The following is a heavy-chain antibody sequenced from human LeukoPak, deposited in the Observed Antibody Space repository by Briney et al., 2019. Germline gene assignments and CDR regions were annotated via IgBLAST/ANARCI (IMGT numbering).Heavy chain of an antibody. CDR1: GFTFSDYY. V-gene: IGHV3-23*01. D-gene: IGHD3-16*01. CDR3: AKGGPWMITFEGAPAAFDI. J-gene: IGHJ3*02. CDR2: ISTGVSST. Sequence: GGSLRLSCAASGFTFSDYYMSWIRQAPGKGLEWVSSISTGVSSTYYGDSVKGRFTSSRDNSKDSIYLQMNSLRAEDTAIYYCAKGGPWMITFEGAPAAFDIWGQGTMVTVSS.